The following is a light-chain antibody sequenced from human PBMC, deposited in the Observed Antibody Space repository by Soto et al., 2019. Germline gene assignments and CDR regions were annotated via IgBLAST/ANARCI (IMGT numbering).Light chain of an antibody. CDR1: SSDVGGYKY. J-gene: IGLJ2*01. CDR3: SSYTTSSTVV. Sequence: QSALTQPASVSGSPGQSITISCTGTSSDVGGYKYVSWYQQHPGKAPKLMIYDVSNRPSGVSNRFSGSKSGITASLTISGLQGEDEADYYCSSYTTSSTVVFGGGTKVTVL. V-gene: IGLV2-14*01. CDR2: DVS.